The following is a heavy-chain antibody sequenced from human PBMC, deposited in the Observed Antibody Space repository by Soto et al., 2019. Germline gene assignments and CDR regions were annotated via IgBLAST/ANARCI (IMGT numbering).Heavy chain of an antibody. V-gene: IGHV3-7*01. CDR1: GFNFSASW. Sequence: EVQLVESGGGVVQPGGSLRLSCAACGFNFSASWMHWVRQAPGKGLEWVANIKHDGSDKYYLGSVKGRFTISRDNADNLLFLQMNSLRVEDTAIYFCAREIGGAGAYWGQGILVTVSS. J-gene: IGHJ4*02. CDR2: IKHDGSDK. D-gene: IGHD3-16*01. CDR3: AREIGGAGAY.